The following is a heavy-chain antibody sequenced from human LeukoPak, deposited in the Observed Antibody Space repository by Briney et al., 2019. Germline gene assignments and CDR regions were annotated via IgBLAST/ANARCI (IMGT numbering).Heavy chain of an antibody. CDR3: ARLGYYYETTSTLGDI. D-gene: IGHD3-22*01. CDR1: GFTFSSYS. Sequence: GGSLRLSCAASGFTFSSYSMNWVRQAPGKGLEWVSSISSSGTYVYYADSVKGRFTISRDNAKNSLSLQMNSLRTEDAAVYYCARLGYYYETTSTLGDIWGQGTTVTVSS. CDR2: ISSSGTYV. J-gene: IGHJ3*02. V-gene: IGHV3-21*04.